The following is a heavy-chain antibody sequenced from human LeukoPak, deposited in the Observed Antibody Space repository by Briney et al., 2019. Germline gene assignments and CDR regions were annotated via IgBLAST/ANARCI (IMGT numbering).Heavy chain of an antibody. V-gene: IGHV1-46*01. D-gene: IGHD1-26*01. CDR2: INPSGGST. J-gene: IGHJ1*01. CDR1: GYTFTSYY. Sequence: ASVKVSCKASGYTFTSYYMHWVRQAPGQGLEWMGIINPSGGSTSYAQKFQGRVTMTRDTSTSAVYMELSSLRSEDTAVYYCARDGATTGYFQHWGQGTLVTVSS. CDR3: ARDGATTGYFQH.